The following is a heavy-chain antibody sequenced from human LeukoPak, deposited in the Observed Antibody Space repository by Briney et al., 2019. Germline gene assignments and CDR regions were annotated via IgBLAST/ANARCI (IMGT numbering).Heavy chain of an antibody. Sequence: PSETLSLTCAVYGGSISGYYWSWIRRPPGKGLEWVGEIHYTGGTSYNPSLKSRATISIDTSRNQLSLKLSSVTAADTAVYYCARGNILSGYCFDFWGQGALVTVSS. V-gene: IGHV4-34*01. CDR3: ARGNILSGYCFDF. D-gene: IGHD3-9*01. CDR1: GGSISGYY. CDR2: IHYTGGT. J-gene: IGHJ4*02.